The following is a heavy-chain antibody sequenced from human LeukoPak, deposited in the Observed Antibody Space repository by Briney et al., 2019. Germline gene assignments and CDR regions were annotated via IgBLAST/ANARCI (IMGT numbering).Heavy chain of an antibody. CDR2: ISGSGGST. V-gene: IGHV3-23*01. Sequence: PGGSLRLSCAASGFTFSSYAMSWVRQAPGKGLEWVSAISGSGGSTYYADSVKGRFTISRDNSKNTLYLQMNSLRAEDTAVYYCAKDAARRRVTTNYYYGMDVWGQGTTVTVSS. J-gene: IGHJ6*02. CDR1: GFTFSSYA. CDR3: AKDAARRRVTTNYYYGMDV. D-gene: IGHD4-17*01.